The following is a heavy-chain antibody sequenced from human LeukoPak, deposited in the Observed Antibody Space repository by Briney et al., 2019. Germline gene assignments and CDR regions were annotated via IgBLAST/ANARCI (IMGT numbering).Heavy chain of an antibody. CDR1: GFTFSSYA. D-gene: IGHD2-2*01. CDR2: ISYDGSNK. J-gene: IGHJ6*04. V-gene: IGHV3-30*04. Sequence: PGRSLRLSCAASGFTFSSYAMHWVRQAPGKGLEWVAVISYDGSNKYYADSVKGRFTISRDNSKHTLYLQMNSLRAEDTAVYYCARDKGYCSSTSCYRTGYYYYGMDVWGKGTTVTVSS. CDR3: ARDKGYCSSTSCYRTGYYYYGMDV.